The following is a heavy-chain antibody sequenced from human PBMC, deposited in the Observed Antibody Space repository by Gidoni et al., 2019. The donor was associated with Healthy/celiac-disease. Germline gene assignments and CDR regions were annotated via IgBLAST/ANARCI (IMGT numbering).Heavy chain of an antibody. V-gene: IGHV3-48*03. CDR1: GFPFRTYE. J-gene: IGHJ4*02. Sequence: EVQLLESGGGLVQPGGSLRLCCAAAGFPFRTYEMNWFRQAPGKGLEWVSYISSSGSTIYYADSVKGRFTISRDNAKNSLYLQMNSLRAEDTAVYYCARTPATNYGDYVFDYWGQGTLVTVSS. CDR3: ARTPATNYGDYVFDY. D-gene: IGHD4-17*01. CDR2: ISSSGSTI.